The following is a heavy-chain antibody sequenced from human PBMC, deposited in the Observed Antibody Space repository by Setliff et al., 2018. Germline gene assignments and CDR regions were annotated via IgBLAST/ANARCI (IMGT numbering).Heavy chain of an antibody. CDR2: IYTSWST. CDR3: ARVTGFSYMDV. Sequence: SETLSLTCTVSGDSISSRTYYWSWIRQPAGKGLEWIGHIYTSWSTISNPSLKSRVTISLDTSKNQFSLKLSSVTAADTAVYYCARVTGFSYMDVWGKGTTVTVSS. CDR1: GDSISSRTYY. J-gene: IGHJ6*03. D-gene: IGHD3-3*01. V-gene: IGHV4-61*09.